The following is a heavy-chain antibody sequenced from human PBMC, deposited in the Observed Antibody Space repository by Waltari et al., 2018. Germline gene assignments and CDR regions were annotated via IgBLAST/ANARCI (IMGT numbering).Heavy chain of an antibody. CDR1: GFTFSNYW. CDR2: IKPDGSEK. V-gene: IGHV3-7*01. CDR3: VTMGLAHAFDI. Sequence: EVQLAESGGGLVQPGGSLRLSCVVSGFTFSNYWMSWVSQAPGKGLEWVGNIKPDGSEKYYMDSLKGRFTLSRDNAKNSMYLQMNSLRAEDTAVYYCVTMGLAHAFDIWGQGTVVTVSP. J-gene: IGHJ3*02. D-gene: IGHD3-9*01.